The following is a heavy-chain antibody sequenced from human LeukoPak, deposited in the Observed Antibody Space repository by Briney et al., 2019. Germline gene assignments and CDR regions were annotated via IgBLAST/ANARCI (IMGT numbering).Heavy chain of an antibody. Sequence: GGSLRLSCAASGFTFSGYYMSWIRQAPGKGLERVSYISSSGSTIYYADSVKGRFTISRDNAKNSLYLQMNSLRAEDTAVYYCAGDLSGSDAFDIWGQGTMVTVSS. CDR2: ISSSGSTI. CDR3: AGDLSGSDAFDI. CDR1: GFTFSGYY. J-gene: IGHJ3*02. V-gene: IGHV3-11*01. D-gene: IGHD3-10*01.